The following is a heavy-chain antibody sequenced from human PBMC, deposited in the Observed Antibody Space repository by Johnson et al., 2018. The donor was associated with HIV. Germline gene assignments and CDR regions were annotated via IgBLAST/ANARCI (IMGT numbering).Heavy chain of an antibody. Sequence: QVQLVESGGGVVQPGRSLRLSCAASGFTFSSYVMHWVRQAPGKGLEWVALISYDGSNKYYADSVKGRFTISRDNSKNTLYLQMNSLRAEDTAVYYCAKGLAVSPWADAFDIWGQGTMVTVSS. CDR3: AKGLAVSPWADAFDI. V-gene: IGHV3-30*18. D-gene: IGHD6-19*01. CDR2: ISYDGSNK. CDR1: GFTFSSYV. J-gene: IGHJ3*02.